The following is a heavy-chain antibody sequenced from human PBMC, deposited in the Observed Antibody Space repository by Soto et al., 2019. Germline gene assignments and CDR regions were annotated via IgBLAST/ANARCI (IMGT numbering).Heavy chain of an antibody. Sequence: QITLKESGPTLVKPTQTLTLTCTFSGFSLSTSGVGVVWLRQPPGKALEWLALVYWDDDKRYSPSLKSRLTITQDTSKNQVVLTMNNMDHVDTATYYCAHSSSRWPLGYWGQGALFTVSS. CDR1: GFSLSTSGVG. V-gene: IGHV2-5*02. J-gene: IGHJ4*02. CDR2: VYWDDDK. CDR3: AHSSSRWPLGY. D-gene: IGHD4-17*01.